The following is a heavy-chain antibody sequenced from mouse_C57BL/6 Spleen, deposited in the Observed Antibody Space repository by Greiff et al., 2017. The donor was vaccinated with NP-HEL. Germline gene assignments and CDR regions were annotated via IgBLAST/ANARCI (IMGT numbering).Heavy chain of an antibody. J-gene: IGHJ4*01. CDR1: GYTFTSYW. CDR3: ARSEPYYAMDY. CDR2: IDPSASYT. Sequence: QVQLQQPGAELVKPGASVTLSCKASGYTFTSYWMQWVKQRPGQGLEWIGEIDPSASYTNYNQKFKGKATLTVDTSSSTAYMQLSSLTSEDSAVYSCARSEPYYAMDYWGQGTSVTVSS. V-gene: IGHV1-50*01.